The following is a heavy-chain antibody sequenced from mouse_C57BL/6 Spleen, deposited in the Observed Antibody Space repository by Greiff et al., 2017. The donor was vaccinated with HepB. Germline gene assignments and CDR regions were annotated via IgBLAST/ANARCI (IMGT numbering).Heavy chain of an antibody. J-gene: IGHJ2*01. Sequence: VQLQQSGAELVRPGASVTLSCKASGYTFTDYEMHWVKQTPVHGLEWIGAIDPETGGTAYNQKFKGKAILTADKSSSTAYMELRSLTSEDSAVYYCTRAEDYGYYFDYWGQGTTLTVSS. D-gene: IGHD1-1*02. CDR1: GYTFTDYE. CDR2: IDPETGGT. V-gene: IGHV1-15*01. CDR3: TRAEDYGYYFDY.